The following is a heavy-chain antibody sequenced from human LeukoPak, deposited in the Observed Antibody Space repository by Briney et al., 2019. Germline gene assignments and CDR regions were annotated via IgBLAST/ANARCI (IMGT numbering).Heavy chain of an antibody. Sequence: GGSLRLSCAASGFTFSGYAMSWVRQAPGKGLEWVSAISGSGGSTYYADSVKGRFTISRDNSKNTLYLQMNSLRAEDTAVYYCATDYGSGSYHYYYYGMDVWGKGTTVTVSS. CDR2: ISGSGGST. J-gene: IGHJ6*04. V-gene: IGHV3-23*01. CDR1: GFTFSGYA. D-gene: IGHD3-10*01. CDR3: ATDYGSGSYHYYYYGMDV.